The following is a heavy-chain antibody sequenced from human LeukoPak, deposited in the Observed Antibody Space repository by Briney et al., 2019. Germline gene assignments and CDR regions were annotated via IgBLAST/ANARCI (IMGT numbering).Heavy chain of an antibody. CDR2: IYTSGST. CDR1: GGSISRYY. J-gene: IGHJ6*03. CDR3: AREPARLIYYYYYMDG. D-gene: IGHD5-12*01. Sequence: LETLSLTCTVSGGSISRYYWSWIRQPAGKGLEWNGGIYTSGSTNYNPSLKSRVTMSVDTSKNQFSLKLSSVTAADTAVYYCAREPARLIYYYYYMDGWGKGTTVTVSS. V-gene: IGHV4-4*07.